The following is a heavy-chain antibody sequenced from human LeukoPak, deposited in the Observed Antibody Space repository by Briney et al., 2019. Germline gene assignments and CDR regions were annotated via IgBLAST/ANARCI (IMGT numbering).Heavy chain of an antibody. V-gene: IGHV3-23*01. Sequence: GGSLRLSCAASGFTFSSYAMSWVRQAPGKGLEWVSAISGSGGSTYYADSVKGRFTISGDNSQNTLYLQMDSLRAEDTALYYCAKEYSGYDFDYWGQGTLVTVSS. CDR1: GFTFSSYA. D-gene: IGHD5-12*01. J-gene: IGHJ4*02. CDR3: AKEYSGYDFDY. CDR2: ISGSGGST.